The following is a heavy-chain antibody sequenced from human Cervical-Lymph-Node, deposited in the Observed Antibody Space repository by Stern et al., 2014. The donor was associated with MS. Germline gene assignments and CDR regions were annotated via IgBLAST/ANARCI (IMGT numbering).Heavy chain of an antibody. V-gene: IGHV1-3*01. Sequence: QVQLVQSGAEVKMPGASVKVACEASGYTFSSFAIHLVRQAPGQRLEWLGWIIAGSGDTKYSQRFQDRVTITRDTSANTVYMEMSSLRSEDTAIYYCARAFYGSQFGYWGQGTLVTVSS. J-gene: IGHJ4*02. CDR3: ARAFYGSQFGY. D-gene: IGHD6-19*01. CDR2: IIAGSGDT. CDR1: GYTFSSFA.